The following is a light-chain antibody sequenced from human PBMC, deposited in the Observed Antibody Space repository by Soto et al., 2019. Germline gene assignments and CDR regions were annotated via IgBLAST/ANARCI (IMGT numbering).Light chain of an antibody. CDR1: QGISSW. Sequence: DIRLTQSPSTLSASVGDRVTITCRASQGISSWLAWYQQKPGKAPKLLIYDASSLESGVPSRFSGSGSGTEFTLTISSLQPDDFATYHCQQYTYVSPWTFGQGTKVEIK. CDR3: QQYTYVSPWT. CDR2: DAS. J-gene: IGKJ1*01. V-gene: IGKV1-5*01.